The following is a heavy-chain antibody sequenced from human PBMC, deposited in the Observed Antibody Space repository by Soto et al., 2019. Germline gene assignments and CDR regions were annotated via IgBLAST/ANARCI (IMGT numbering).Heavy chain of an antibody. CDR2: IWYDGSNK. CDR3: ARDAHPFSGSYYFDY. V-gene: IGHV3-33*01. Sequence: VQLVESGGGVVQPGRSLRLSCAASGFTFSSYGMHWVRQAPGKGLEWVAVIWYDGSNKYYADSVKGRFTISRDNSKNTLYLQMNSLRAEDTAVYYCARDAHPFSGSYYFDYWGQGTLVTVSS. D-gene: IGHD1-26*01. J-gene: IGHJ4*02. CDR1: GFTFSSYG.